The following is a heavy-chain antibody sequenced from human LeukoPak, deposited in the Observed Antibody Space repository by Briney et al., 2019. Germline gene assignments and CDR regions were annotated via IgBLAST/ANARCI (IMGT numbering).Heavy chain of an antibody. V-gene: IGHV4-34*01. CDR1: GGSFSGYY. Sequence: PSETLSLTCAVYGGSFSGYYWSWIRQPPGKGLEWIGEINHSGSTNYNPSLKSRVTISVDTSKNQFSLKLSSVTAADTAVYYCARVSDHYDLWSGYPKTPSFDYWGQGTLVTVSS. CDR2: INHSGST. J-gene: IGHJ4*02. CDR3: ARVSDHYDLWSGYPKTPSFDY. D-gene: IGHD3-3*01.